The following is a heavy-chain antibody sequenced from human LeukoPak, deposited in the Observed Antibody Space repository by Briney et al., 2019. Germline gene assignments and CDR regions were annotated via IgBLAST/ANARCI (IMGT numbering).Heavy chain of an antibody. J-gene: IGHJ3*02. V-gene: IGHV3-23*01. D-gene: IGHD3-22*01. Sequence: PAGGSLRLSCAASGFTFSSYAMSWVRQAPGKGLEWVSAISSSGGSTYYADSVKGRFTISRDNSKNTLYLQMNSLRAEDTAVYYCAKDRVPGSGYYYEHPDAFDIWGQGTMVTVSS. CDR3: AKDRVPGSGYYYEHPDAFDI. CDR1: GFTFSSYA. CDR2: ISSSGGST.